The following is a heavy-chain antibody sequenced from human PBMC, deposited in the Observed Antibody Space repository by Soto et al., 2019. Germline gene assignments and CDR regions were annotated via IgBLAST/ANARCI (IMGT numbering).Heavy chain of an antibody. J-gene: IGHJ4*02. D-gene: IGHD3-10*01. CDR1: GFTFSSYW. Sequence: GGSLRLSCAASGFTFSSYWMSWVRQAPGKGLEWVANIKQDGSEKYYVTSVKDRFTISRDNAKSSLYLQMNSLRAEDTAVYYCASRSLWFGELYDYWGQGTLVTVSS. V-gene: IGHV3-7*03. CDR3: ASRSLWFGELYDY. CDR2: IKQDGSEK.